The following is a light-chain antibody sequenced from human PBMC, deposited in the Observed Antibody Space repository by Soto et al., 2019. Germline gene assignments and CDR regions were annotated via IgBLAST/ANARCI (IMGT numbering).Light chain of an antibody. V-gene: IGKV1-39*01. CDR3: QQRSNWPKT. CDR2: TAS. J-gene: IGKJ1*01. CDR1: QFIDSY. Sequence: DIQLTQSPTSLSASVGDRVTIACRASQFIDSYLNWYQQKPGKAPKLLIYTASTLQSGVPSRFSGSGSGTDFTLTISSLEPEDFAVYYCQQRSNWPKTFGQGTKVDIK.